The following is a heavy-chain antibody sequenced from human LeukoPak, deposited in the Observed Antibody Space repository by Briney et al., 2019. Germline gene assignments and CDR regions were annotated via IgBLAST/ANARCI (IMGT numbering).Heavy chain of an antibody. Sequence: PGGSLRLSCAASGFTFSDSAVHWVRQASGKGLEWVGRIRNRANSYATAYAASVTGRFIISRNDSKNTAYLQMNSLKAEDTAVYYCTRRSTATTTFDYWGQGTLVTVSS. CDR1: GFTFSDSA. J-gene: IGHJ4*02. CDR3: TRRSTATTTFDY. D-gene: IGHD4-11*01. V-gene: IGHV3-73*01. CDR2: IRNRANSYAT.